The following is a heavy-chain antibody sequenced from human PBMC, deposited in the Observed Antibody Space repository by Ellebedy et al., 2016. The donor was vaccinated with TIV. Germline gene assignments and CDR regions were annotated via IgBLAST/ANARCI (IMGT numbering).Heavy chain of an antibody. V-gene: IGHV1-69*13. CDR2: IIPIFGTA. D-gene: IGHD1-7*01. Sequence: SVKVSCXASGGTFSSYAISWVRQAPGQGLEWMGGIIPIFGTANYAQKFQGRVTITADESTSTAYMELSSLRSEDTAVYYCARDLTGTTESNWFNPWGQGTLVTVSS. CDR3: ARDLTGTTESNWFNP. J-gene: IGHJ5*02. CDR1: GGTFSSYA.